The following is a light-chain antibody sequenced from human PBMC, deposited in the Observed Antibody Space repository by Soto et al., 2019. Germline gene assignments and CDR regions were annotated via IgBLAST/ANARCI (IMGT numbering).Light chain of an antibody. J-gene: IGLJ1*01. V-gene: IGLV2-8*01. CDR3: SSYAGSNNYV. CDR2: AVN. CDR1: KSDIGVYDF. Sequence: QSVLTQPPSASGSPGQSVTISCTGTKSDIGVYDFVSWYQHHPGKASRLIIYAVNKRPSGVPDRFSGSKSGNTASLTVSGLQAEDEADYYCSSYAGSNNYVFGTGTKVTVL.